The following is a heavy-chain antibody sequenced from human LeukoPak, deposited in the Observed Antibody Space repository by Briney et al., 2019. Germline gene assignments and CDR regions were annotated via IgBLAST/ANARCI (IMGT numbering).Heavy chain of an antibody. V-gene: IGHV4-39*01. J-gene: IGHJ4*02. Sequence: PSETLSLTCTVSGGSISSSSYYWGWIRQPPGQGLEWIVSIYYSGSTYYNPSLKSRVTISVDTSKNQFSLKLSAVTAADTAVYYCARHPGYDILTGGTIDYWGQGTLVTVSS. CDR3: ARHPGYDILTGGTIDY. CDR2: IYYSGST. D-gene: IGHD3-9*01. CDR1: GGSISSSSYY.